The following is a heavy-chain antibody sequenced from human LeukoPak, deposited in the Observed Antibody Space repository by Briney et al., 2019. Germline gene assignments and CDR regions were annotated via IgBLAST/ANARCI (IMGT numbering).Heavy chain of an antibody. J-gene: IGHJ4*02. D-gene: IGHD6-13*01. CDR1: GFTFSSYG. CDR2: IWYDGSNK. Sequence: GGSLRLSCAASGFTFSSYGMHWVRQAPGKGLEWVAVIWYDGSNKYYADSVKGRFTISRDNSKNTLYLQMNSLRAEDTAVYYCARVMYSSSWVDYWGQGTLVTVSS. V-gene: IGHV3-33*01. CDR3: ARVMYSSSWVDY.